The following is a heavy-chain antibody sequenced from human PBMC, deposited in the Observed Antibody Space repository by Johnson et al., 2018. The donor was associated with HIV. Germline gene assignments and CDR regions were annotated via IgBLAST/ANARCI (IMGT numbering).Heavy chain of an antibody. J-gene: IGHJ3*02. CDR3: AKIARRCSGGSCYTTSDAFDI. Sequence: MLLVESGGGLVQPGGSLRLSCVVSGFTFSDYAVNWVRQAPGKGLEWVSGISGSGASTYYADSVKGRFTISRDNSKSTLYLQMNSLRADDTAVYYCAKIARRCSGGSCYTTSDAFDIWGQWTMVTVSS. CDR2: ISGSGAST. CDR1: GFTFSDYA. D-gene: IGHD2-15*01. V-gene: IGHV3-23*04.